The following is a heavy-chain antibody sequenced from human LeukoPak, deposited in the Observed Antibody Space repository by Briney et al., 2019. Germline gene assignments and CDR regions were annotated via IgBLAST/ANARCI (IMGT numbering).Heavy chain of an antibody. CDR1: GGSISSSSYY. CDR2: IYYSGST. V-gene: IGHV4-39*01. J-gene: IGHJ4*02. D-gene: IGHD1-26*01. CDR3: ARLSRSPDS. Sequence: PSETLSLTCTVSGGSISSSSYYWGWIRQPPGKGLEWIGNIYYSGSTYYNPSLKSRVTISVDTSKNQFSLKLSSVTAADTAVYYCARLSRSPDSWGQGTLVTVSS.